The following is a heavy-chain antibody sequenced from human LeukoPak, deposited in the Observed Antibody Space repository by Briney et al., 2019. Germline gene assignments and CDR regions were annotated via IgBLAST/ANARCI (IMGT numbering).Heavy chain of an antibody. CDR3: ARAPRGVTFGGVIVKGSFDY. D-gene: IGHD3-16*02. CDR2: IYYSGST. Sequence: PSETLSLTCTVSGGSISTSSYYWSWIRQHPGKGLEWIGYIYYSGSTYYNPSLKSRVTISVDTSKNQFSLKLSSVTAADTAVYYCARAPRGVTFGGVIVKGSFDYWGQGTLVTVSS. CDR1: GGSISTSSYY. J-gene: IGHJ4*02. V-gene: IGHV4-31*03.